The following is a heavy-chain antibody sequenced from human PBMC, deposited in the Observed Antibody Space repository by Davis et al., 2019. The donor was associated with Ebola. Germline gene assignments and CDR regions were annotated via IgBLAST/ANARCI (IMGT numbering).Heavy chain of an antibody. J-gene: IGHJ3*02. V-gene: IGHV5-51*01. D-gene: IGHD1-20*01. CDR3: ATLRRTITGMDDGFDI. CDR2: IYTGDSGT. CDR1: GNRFNSHW. Sequence: PGGSLRLSCKDSGNRFNSHWIGWVRQMPGKGLEWMGIIYTGDSGTRYSPSFRGQVTISADKSIKTAFLQWSSLKASDTAMYYCATLRRTITGMDDGFDIWGQGTMVTVSS.